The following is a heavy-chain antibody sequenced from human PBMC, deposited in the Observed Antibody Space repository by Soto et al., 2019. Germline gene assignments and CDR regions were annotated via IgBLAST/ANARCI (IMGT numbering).Heavy chain of an antibody. D-gene: IGHD1-1*01. V-gene: IGHV3-23*01. Sequence: GSLRLSCAASGFTFSDYSMSWVRQTPERGLEWVSTLTRGGTSYYADSVQGRFTVSRDNSKNTVSLQMHSLRAEDTALYYCTKRATTVPTPGNYFDSWGQGTLVTVSS. CDR3: TKRATTVPTPGNYFDS. CDR2: LTRGGTS. J-gene: IGHJ4*02. CDR1: GFTFSDYS.